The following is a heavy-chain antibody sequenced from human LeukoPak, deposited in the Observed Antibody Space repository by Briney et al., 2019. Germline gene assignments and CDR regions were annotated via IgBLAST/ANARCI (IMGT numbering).Heavy chain of an antibody. CDR1: GFTFSSYS. CDR3: ARAVAGPHYFDY. J-gene: IGHJ4*02. V-gene: IGHV3-21*01. CDR2: ISSSSSYI. Sequence: RGSLRLSCAASGFTFSSYSMNWVRQAPGKGLEWVSSISSSSSYIYYADSVKGRFTISRDNAKNPLYLQMNSLRAEDTAVYYCARAVAGPHYFDYWGQGTLVTVSS. D-gene: IGHD6-19*01.